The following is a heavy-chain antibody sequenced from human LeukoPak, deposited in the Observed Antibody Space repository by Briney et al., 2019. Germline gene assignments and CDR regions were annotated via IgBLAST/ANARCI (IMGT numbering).Heavy chain of an antibody. D-gene: IGHD2-2*01. J-gene: IGHJ4*02. CDR3: AKGPGYCSSTSCYCPFDY. CDR2: ISAGGYT. Sequence: GGSLRLSCAASGFTFNNYAMSWVRQAPGKGLEWLASISAGGYTHSADSVKGRFTISRDNSKNTLSLQMTSLRAEDTAVYYCAKGPGYCSSTSCYCPFDYWGQGTLVTVSS. CDR1: GFTFNNYA. V-gene: IGHV3-23*01.